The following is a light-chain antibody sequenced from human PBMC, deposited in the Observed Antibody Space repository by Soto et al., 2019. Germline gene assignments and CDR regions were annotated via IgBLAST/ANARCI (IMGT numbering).Light chain of an antibody. CDR2: KAS. V-gene: IGKV1-5*03. J-gene: IGKJ3*01. CDR1: QSISSW. CDR3: QPYNSYSPFP. Sequence: IQMTQSPSTLSASVGDRVTITCRTSQSISSWLAWYQKKPGKAPKLLIYKASSLESGVPSRFSGSGSGTEFTLTISSLQPYDFATYYCQPYNSYSPFPFGPGTKVDIK.